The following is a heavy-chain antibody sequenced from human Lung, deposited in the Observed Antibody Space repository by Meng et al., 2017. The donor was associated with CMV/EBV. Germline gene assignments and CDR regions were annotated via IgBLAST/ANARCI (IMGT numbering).Heavy chain of an antibody. CDR2: VVYSGTT. V-gene: IGHV4-39*01. CDR3: ARHHHSPTFDY. D-gene: IGHD1-14*01. CDR1: GGSISSSSYY. J-gene: IGHJ4*02. Sequence: QLRLRAAGPGLVKPSETLPLTCTVSGGSISSSSYYWAWIRQPPGEGLEWIGSVVYSGTTYYTSSLKSRVSISVDTSKNQFSLKLSSVTAADTAVYYCARHHHSPTFDYWGQGTLVTVSS.